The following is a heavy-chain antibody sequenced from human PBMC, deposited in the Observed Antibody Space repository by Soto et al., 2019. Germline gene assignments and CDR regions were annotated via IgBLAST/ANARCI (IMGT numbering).Heavy chain of an antibody. CDR3: AVLSSTSHSRSPV. V-gene: IGHV3-66*01. J-gene: IGHJ4*02. CDR1: GFTVSSNH. CDR2: IYSGGST. Sequence: PGGSLRLSCAASGFTVSSNHMSWVRQAPGKGLEWVSVIYSGGSTYYTDSVKGRFTISRDNSKNTLYLQINSLRAEDTAVYYCAVLSSTSHSRSPVWGQGTLVTFSS. D-gene: IGHD2-2*01.